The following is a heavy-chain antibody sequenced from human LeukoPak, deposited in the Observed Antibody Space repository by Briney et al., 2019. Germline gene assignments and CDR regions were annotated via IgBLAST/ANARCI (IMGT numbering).Heavy chain of an antibody. CDR3: AREGNYYDMDV. Sequence: GGSLRLSCAASGFTVSSNYMSWVRQAPGHGLDWASVIFSGGTTYYADSVKGRFTISRDNSKNTLYLQMNSLRAEDTAVYYCAREGNYYDMDVWGQGTTVTVSS. CDR1: GFTVSSNY. V-gene: IGHV3-53*01. J-gene: IGHJ6*02. CDR2: IFSGGTT.